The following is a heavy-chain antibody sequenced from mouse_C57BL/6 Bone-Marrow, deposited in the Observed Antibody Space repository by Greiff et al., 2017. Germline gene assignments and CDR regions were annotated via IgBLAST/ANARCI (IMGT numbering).Heavy chain of an antibody. J-gene: IGHJ3*01. V-gene: IGHV1-64*01. CDR1: GYTFTGYW. CDR2: IHPNSGST. D-gene: IGHD2-4*01. CDR3: ARDDYGGWFAD. Sequence: VQLKQPGAELVKPGASVKLSCKASGYTFTGYWMHWVKQRPGQGLEWIGMIHPNSGSTNYNEKFKGKATLTVDKSSSTAYMQLSSLTSEDAAVYYCARDDYGGWFADWGQGTLVTVSA.